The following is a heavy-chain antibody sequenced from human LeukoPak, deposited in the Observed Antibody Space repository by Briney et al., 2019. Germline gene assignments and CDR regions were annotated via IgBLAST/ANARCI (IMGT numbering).Heavy chain of an antibody. J-gene: IGHJ4*02. CDR2: IKHDGNDK. V-gene: IGHV3-7*01. CDR1: GFTFSSYW. Sequence: GGSLRLSCAASGFTFSSYWMTWVRQAPGKGLEWVANIKHDGNDKYFVDSVKGRFTISRVNAKNSLHLQMNSLRAEDTAVYYCARILPLRVPAAMGDWGQGTLVTVSS. D-gene: IGHD2-2*01. CDR3: ARILPLRVPAAMGD.